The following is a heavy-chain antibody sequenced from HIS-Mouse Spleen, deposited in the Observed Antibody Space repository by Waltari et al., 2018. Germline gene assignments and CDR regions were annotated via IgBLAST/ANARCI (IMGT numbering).Heavy chain of an antibody. D-gene: IGHD6-13*01. CDR2: IYYSGST. CDR1: GRSISSRSYY. Sequence: LQLQESGTGLVKLSEALPLTCTVSGRSISSRSYYLGWLRQPPGKGLEWIGSIYYSGSTYYNPSLKSRVTISVDTSKNQFSLKLSSVTAADTAVYYCAREIPYSSSWYDWYFDLWGRGTLVTVSS. CDR3: AREIPYSSSWYDWYFDL. V-gene: IGHV4-39*07. J-gene: IGHJ2*01.